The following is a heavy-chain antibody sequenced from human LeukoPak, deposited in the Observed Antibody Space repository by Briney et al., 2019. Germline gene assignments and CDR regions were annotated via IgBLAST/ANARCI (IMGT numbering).Heavy chain of an antibody. J-gene: IGHJ5*02. D-gene: IGHD3-10*01. V-gene: IGHV1-2*06. CDR1: GYTFTGYY. CDR3: ARDPTMVRGVIITYWFDP. Sequence: ASVKVSCKASGYTFTGYYMHWVRQARGQGVEWMGRINPNSGGTNYAQKFQGRVTITRDTSISTAYMELSRLRSDDTAVYYCARDPTMVRGVIITYWFDPWGQGTLVTASS. CDR2: INPNSGGT.